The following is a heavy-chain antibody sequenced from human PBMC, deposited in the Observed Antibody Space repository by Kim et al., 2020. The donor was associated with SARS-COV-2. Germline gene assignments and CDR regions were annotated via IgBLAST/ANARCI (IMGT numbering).Heavy chain of an antibody. J-gene: IGHJ3*02. CDR2: IYSGGST. V-gene: IGHV3-53*01. CDR3: ARDKDYYDSSGYPDAFDI. CDR1: GFTVSSNY. D-gene: IGHD3-22*01. Sequence: GGSLRLSCAASGFTVSSNYMSWVRQAPGKGLEWVSVIYSGGSTYYADSVKGRFTISRDNSKNTLYLQMNSLRAEDTAVYYCARDKDYYDSSGYPDAFDIWGQGTMVTVSS.